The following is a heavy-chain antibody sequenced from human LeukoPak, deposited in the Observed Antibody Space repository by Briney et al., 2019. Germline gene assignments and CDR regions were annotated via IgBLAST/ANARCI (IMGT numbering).Heavy chain of an antibody. CDR3: AGGRASSGYFYYFDY. J-gene: IGHJ4*02. Sequence: GESLRLSCGASGFTFSTYSMNWARQAPGKGLEWVSYISSSGSTIYYADSVKGRFTISRDNAKNSLYLQMNSLRAEDTAVYYCAGGRASSGYFYYFDYWGQGTLVTVSS. V-gene: IGHV3-48*04. CDR1: GFTFSTYS. D-gene: IGHD3-22*01. CDR2: ISSSGSTI.